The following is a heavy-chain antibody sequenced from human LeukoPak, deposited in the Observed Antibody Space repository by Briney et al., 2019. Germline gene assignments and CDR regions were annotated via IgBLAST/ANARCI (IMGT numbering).Heavy chain of an antibody. V-gene: IGHV3-11*03. CDR1: GFAFSDYY. CDR2: ISSSSSYT. J-gene: IGHJ3*02. D-gene: IGHD4-17*01. Sequence: GGSLRLSCAASGFAFSDYYMNWIRQAPEKGLEWVSYISSSSSYTNYADSVKGRFTISRDNAKNSLYLQMNSLRAEDTAVYYCAKARLRNDAFDIWGQGTRVTVSS. CDR3: AKARLRNDAFDI.